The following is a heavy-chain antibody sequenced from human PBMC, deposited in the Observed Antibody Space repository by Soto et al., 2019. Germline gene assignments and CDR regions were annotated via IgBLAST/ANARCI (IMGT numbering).Heavy chain of an antibody. CDR3: ARLAYSSVPLNYYGMDV. CDR1: GYSFTSYW. J-gene: IGHJ6*02. V-gene: IGHV5-10-1*01. CDR2: IDPSDSYT. D-gene: IGHD6-25*01. Sequence: PGESLKISCKGSGYSFTSYWISWVRQMPGKGLERMGRIDPSDSYTNYSPSFQGHVTISADKSISTAYLQWSSLKASDTAMYYCARLAYSSVPLNYYGMDVWGQGTTVTVSS.